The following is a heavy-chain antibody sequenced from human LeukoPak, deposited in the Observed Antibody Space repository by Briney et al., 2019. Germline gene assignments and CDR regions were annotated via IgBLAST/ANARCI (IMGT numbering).Heavy chain of an antibody. CDR2: TYYRSKWYN. J-gene: IGHJ4*02. Sequence: SQTLSLTCAISGDSVSSNSAAWNWIRQSPSRGLEWLGRTYYRSKWYNDYAVSVKSRITINPDTSKNQFSLQLNSVTPDDTAVYYCASSGGGSYSSKELVDWGQGTLVTVSS. CDR1: GDSVSSNSAA. V-gene: IGHV6-1*01. CDR3: ASSGGGSYSSKELVD. D-gene: IGHD1-26*01.